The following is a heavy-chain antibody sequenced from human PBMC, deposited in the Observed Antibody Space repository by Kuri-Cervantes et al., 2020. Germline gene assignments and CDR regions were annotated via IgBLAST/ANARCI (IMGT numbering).Heavy chain of an antibody. CDR1: GFTVSSNY. CDR2: IYYSGST. CDR3: ARARAFSYTKRYSSSWYPDY. Sequence: GSLRLSCAASGFTVSSNYMSWVRQPPGKGLEWIGSIYYSGSTYYNPSLKSRVTISVDKSKNQFSLKLSSVTAADTAVYYCARARAFSYTKRYSSSWYPDYWGQGTLVTVSS. J-gene: IGHJ4*02. D-gene: IGHD6-13*01. V-gene: IGHV4-39*07.